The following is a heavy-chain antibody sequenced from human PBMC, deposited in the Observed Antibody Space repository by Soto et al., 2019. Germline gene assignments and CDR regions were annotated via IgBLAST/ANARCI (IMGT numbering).Heavy chain of an antibody. V-gene: IGHV3-48*02. Sequence: GGSLRLSCVASGFTFSGYAMNWVRQAPGKGLEWVSWFGTTGKSEDYADSVKGRFTISRDNARNSVHLQMNSLRDEDTAVYYCVRDHYYAFDIWGQGTRVTVSS. CDR3: VRDHYYAFDI. D-gene: IGHD1-26*01. J-gene: IGHJ3*02. CDR1: GFTFSGYA. CDR2: FGTTGKSE.